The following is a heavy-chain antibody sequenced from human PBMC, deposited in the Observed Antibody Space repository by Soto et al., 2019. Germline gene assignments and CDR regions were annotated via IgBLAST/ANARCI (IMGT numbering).Heavy chain of an antibody. CDR3: ARVSGYCKSHYCSGDAVHL. CDR2: IYQDGNAR. J-gene: IGHJ3*01. CDR1: RFTSGSTW. Sequence: GGSLRLSCVASRFTSGSTWLSWVRHTPGRGLEWVANIYQDGNARYYVDSVKGRFTISRDNAKNLLYLQMNSLRAEHQAVYLCARVSGYCKSHYCSGDAVHLWCPGPRATV. D-gene: IGHD2-2*03. V-gene: IGHV3-7*05.